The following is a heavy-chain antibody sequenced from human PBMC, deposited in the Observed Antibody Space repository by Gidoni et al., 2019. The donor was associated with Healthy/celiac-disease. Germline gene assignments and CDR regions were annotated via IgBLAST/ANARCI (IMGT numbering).Heavy chain of an antibody. CDR3: ARDLVTIFGVMHYYYYYGMDV. CDR2: ISSSGSTI. CDR1: GFTFSVSN. D-gene: IGHD3-3*01. Sequence: QVQLVESGGGLVKPGGSLRLSCAASGFTFSVSNISWSRPAPGKGPGWVSYISSSGSTIYYADSVKGRFTISRDNAKNSLYLQMNSLRAEDTAVYYCARDLVTIFGVMHYYYYYGMDVWGQGTTVTVSS. V-gene: IGHV3-11*01. J-gene: IGHJ6*02.